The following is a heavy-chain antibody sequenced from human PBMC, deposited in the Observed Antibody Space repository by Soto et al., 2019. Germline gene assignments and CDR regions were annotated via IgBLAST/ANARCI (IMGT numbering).Heavy chain of an antibody. CDR3: ATAPVTAMADDAFDI. D-gene: IGHD5-18*01. V-gene: IGHV1-24*01. CDR2: FDPEDGET. J-gene: IGHJ3*02. Sequence: ASVKVSCKASGYTFTSYYMHWVRQAPGKGLEWMGGFDPEDGETIYAQKFQGRVTMTEDTSTDTAYMELSSLRSEDTAVYYCATAPVTAMADDAFDIWGQGTMVTVSS. CDR1: GYTFTSYY.